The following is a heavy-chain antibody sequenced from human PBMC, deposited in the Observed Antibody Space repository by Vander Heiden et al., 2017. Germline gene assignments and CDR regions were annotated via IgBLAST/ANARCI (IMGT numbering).Heavy chain of an antibody. CDR2: ISSDGSGK. CDR1: GFTFSSYG. CDR3: AKDRGWPSPIDY. Sequence: QVQLVASGGGVVQPGRSLRLSCAASGFTFSSYGMHWVRQAPGKGLEWVAVISSDGSGKYYADSVKGRFTISRDNSKNTLYLQMNSLRAEDTAVYYCAKDRGWPSPIDYWGQGTLVTVSS. J-gene: IGHJ4*02. D-gene: IGHD1-26*01. V-gene: IGHV3-30*18.